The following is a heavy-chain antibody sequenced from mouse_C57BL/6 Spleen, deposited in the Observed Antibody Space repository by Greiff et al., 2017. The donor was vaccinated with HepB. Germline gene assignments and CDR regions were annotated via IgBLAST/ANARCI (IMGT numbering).Heavy chain of an antibody. J-gene: IGHJ3*01. CDR2: IYPGDGDT. Sequence: QVQLQQSGPELVKPGASVKISCKASGYAFSSSWMNWVKQRPGKGLEWIGRIYPGDGDTNYNGKFKGKATLTADKSSSTAYMQLSSLTSEDSAVYFCAKGDSSGYPPFAYWGQGTLVTVSA. CDR1: GYAFSSSW. V-gene: IGHV1-82*01. CDR3: AKGDSSGYPPFAY. D-gene: IGHD3-2*02.